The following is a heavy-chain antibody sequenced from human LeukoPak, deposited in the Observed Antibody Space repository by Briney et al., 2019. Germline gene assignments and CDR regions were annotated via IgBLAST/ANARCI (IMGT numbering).Heavy chain of an antibody. D-gene: IGHD2-2*01. CDR3: AGTPYQLLFLDY. V-gene: IGHV3-30-3*01. J-gene: IGHJ4*02. Sequence: GGSLRLSCAASGFTFSNYAMHWVRQAPGKGLEWVAVISYDGSNKYYIDSVKGRFTISRDNSKNTLYLQINSLRAEDTAVYYCAGTPYQLLFLDYWGQGTLVTVSS. CDR2: ISYDGSNK. CDR1: GFTFSNYA.